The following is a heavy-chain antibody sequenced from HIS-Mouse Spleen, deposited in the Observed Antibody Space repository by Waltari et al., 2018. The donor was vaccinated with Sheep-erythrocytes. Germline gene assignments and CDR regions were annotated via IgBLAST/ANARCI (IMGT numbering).Heavy chain of an antibody. J-gene: IGHJ4*02. Sequence: QVQLVQSGAEVKKPGASVKVSCKASGYTFTVYYMHWVRQAPGQGLKWIGGDNAERGVRNYAQTVQGRVPMTRETSISTAYVELSGLRSDYTAVYYCARVGRDEADYWGQGTLVTVSS. V-gene: IGHV1-2*02. CDR2: DNAERGVR. CDR1: GYTFTVYY. CDR3: ARVGRDEADY. D-gene: IGHD3-10*01.